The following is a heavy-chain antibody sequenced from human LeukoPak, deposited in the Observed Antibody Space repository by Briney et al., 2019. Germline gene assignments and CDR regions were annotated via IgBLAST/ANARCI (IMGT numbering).Heavy chain of an antibody. CDR3: ARAVGPYDY. CDR1: GFTFSSYG. J-gene: IGHJ4*02. CDR2: ISYDGSNK. V-gene: IGHV3-30*03. Sequence: GGSLRLSCAASGFTFSSYGMHWVRQAPGKGLEWVAVISYDGSNKYYADSVKGRFIISRDNSKNTLYLQMDRLRVDDTAVYYCARAVGPYDYWGQGTLVTVSP.